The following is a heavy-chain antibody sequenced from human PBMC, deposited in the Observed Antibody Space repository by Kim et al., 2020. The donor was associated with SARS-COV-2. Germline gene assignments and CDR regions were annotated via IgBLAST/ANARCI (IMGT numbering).Heavy chain of an antibody. CDR3: ARGGESSSSV. Sequence: SETLSLTCTVSGGSISSYYWTWIRQPPGKGLDWIGYIHYSGNTHYNPSLKSRITISVDTSKNQFSLRLTSVTAADTAVYYCARGGESSSSVWGQGTLVT. V-gene: IGHV4-59*13. CDR1: GGSISSYY. J-gene: IGHJ4*02. CDR2: IHYSGNT. D-gene: IGHD6-6*01.